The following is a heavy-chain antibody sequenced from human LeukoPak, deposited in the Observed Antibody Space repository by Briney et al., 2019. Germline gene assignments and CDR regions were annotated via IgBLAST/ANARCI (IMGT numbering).Heavy chain of an antibody. J-gene: IGHJ6*02. Sequence: GASVKVSCKASGYTFTGYYMHWVRQAPGQGLEWMGWINPNSGGTNYAQKFQGRVTMTRDTSISTAYMELSRLRSDDTAVYYCAREFWSGCYYYGMDVWGQGTTVTVSS. CDR3: AREFWSGCYYYGMDV. V-gene: IGHV1-2*02. CDR1: GYTFTGYY. CDR2: INPNSGGT. D-gene: IGHD3-3*01.